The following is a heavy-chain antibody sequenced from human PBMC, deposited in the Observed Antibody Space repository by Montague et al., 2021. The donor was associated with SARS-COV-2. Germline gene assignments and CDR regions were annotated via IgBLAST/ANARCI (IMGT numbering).Heavy chain of an antibody. Sequence: PALVKPPQTLTLTCTFSGFSLSTSGVGVCWIRQPPGKALEWLAXXXWXXXKRXSPSLKSRLTITKDTSKNPVVLTMANMDPVDTATYYCAHKTGLRYFDWLFQTNPTGGYFDLWGRGTLVTVSS. D-gene: IGHD3-9*01. J-gene: IGHJ2*01. CDR1: GFSLSTSGVG. CDR3: AHKTGLRYFDWLFQTNPTGGYFDL. CDR2: XXWXXXK. V-gene: IGHV2-5*02.